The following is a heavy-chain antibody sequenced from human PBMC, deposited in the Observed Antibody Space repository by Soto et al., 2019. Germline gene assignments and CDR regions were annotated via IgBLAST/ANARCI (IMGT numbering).Heavy chain of an antibody. CDR1: GGSISSGGYY. J-gene: IGHJ4*02. V-gene: IGHV4-31*03. CDR2: IYYSGST. D-gene: IGHD3-22*01. CDR3: ARIDSSGYYAPYYFDY. Sequence: PSETLSLTCTVSGGSISSGGYYWSWIRQHPGRGLEWIGYIYYSGSTYYNPSLKSRVTISVDTSKNQFSLKLSSVTAADTAVYYCARIDSSGYYAPYYFDYWGQGTLVTVSS.